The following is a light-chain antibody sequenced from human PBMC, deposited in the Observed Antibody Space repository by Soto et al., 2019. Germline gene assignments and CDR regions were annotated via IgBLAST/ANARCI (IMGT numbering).Light chain of an antibody. CDR2: DAS. CDR1: QDISNY. CDR3: QQYDNLPGT. Sequence: DIQMTQSPSSLSASVGDRVTITCQASQDISNYLNWYQQKPGKAPKLLIYDASNLETGVPSRFSGSGSGTDFTFTISSLQPEDIATYYCQQYDNLPGTFGQGTKLEIE. J-gene: IGKJ2*02. V-gene: IGKV1-33*01.